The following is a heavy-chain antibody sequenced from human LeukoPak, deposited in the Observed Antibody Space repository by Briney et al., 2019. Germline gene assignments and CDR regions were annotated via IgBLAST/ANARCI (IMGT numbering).Heavy chain of an antibody. Sequence: SETLSLTCTVSGGSISSYYWSWIRQPAGKGLEWIGRIYTSGSTYYNPSLKSRVTISVDSSKNQFSLRLSSVTAADTAAYYCASTSDYYYGKFDYWGQGTLVTVSS. CDR1: GGSISSYY. CDR2: IYTSGST. V-gene: IGHV4-4*07. CDR3: ASTSDYYYGKFDY. D-gene: IGHD3-22*01. J-gene: IGHJ4*02.